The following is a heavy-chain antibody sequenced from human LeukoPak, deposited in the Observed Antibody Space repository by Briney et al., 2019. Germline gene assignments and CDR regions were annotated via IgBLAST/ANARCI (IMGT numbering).Heavy chain of an antibody. CDR2: ISWNSGSI. J-gene: IGHJ6*03. CDR3: AKAGGLELRLGYYYYMDV. D-gene: IGHD1-7*01. V-gene: IGHV3-9*01. Sequence: GGSLTLSCPASGFTFDGYAMHWLRQAPGKGLEWVGGISWNSGSIGYADSVKGRFTISRDNAKNSLYLQMNSLRAEDTALYYCAKAGGLELRLGYYYYMDVWGKGTTVTVSS. CDR1: GFTFDGYA.